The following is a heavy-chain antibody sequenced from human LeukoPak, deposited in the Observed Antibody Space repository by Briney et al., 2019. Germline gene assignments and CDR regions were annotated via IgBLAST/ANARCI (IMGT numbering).Heavy chain of an antibody. J-gene: IGHJ4*02. Sequence: GGSLRLSCSASGFTFSSYAMHWVRQAPGKGLEYDSAISSNGGSTYYADSVKGRFTISRDNSKNTLYLQMSSLRAEDTAVYYCVRRAAGPTYYFDYWGQGTLVTVSS. CDR3: VRRAAGPTYYFDY. CDR2: ISSNGGST. CDR1: GFTFSSYA. D-gene: IGHD6-13*01. V-gene: IGHV3-64D*06.